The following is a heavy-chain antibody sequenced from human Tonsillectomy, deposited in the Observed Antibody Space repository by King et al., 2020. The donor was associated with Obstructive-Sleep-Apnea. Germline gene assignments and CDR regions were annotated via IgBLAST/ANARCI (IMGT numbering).Heavy chain of an antibody. Sequence: QLQESGPGLVKPSGTLSLTCVVSGGSISSSNWWSWVRQPPGKGLEWIGKIHHSGSTNYNPSLKSRVTLSVEKSKNQFSLKLNSVTAADTAVYYCARYHIPPPTVTTNYYYYYGMDVWGQGTTVTVSS. D-gene: IGHD4-17*01. CDR1: GGSISSSNW. CDR2: IHHSGST. CDR3: ARYHIPPPTVTTNYYYYYGMDV. V-gene: IGHV4-4*02. J-gene: IGHJ6*02.